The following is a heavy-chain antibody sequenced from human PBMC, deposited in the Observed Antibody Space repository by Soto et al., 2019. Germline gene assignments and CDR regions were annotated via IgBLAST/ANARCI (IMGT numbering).Heavy chain of an antibody. V-gene: IGHV4-59*01. Sequence: SETLSLTCTVSGGSISSYYWSWIRQPPGKGLEWIGYIYYSGSTNYNPSLKSRVTISVDTSKNQFSLKLSSVTAADTAVYYCARGYFEWLIFYYWGKGTLVTVSS. CDR3: ARGYFEWLIFYY. CDR1: GGSISSYY. J-gene: IGHJ4*02. CDR2: IYYSGST. D-gene: IGHD3-9*01.